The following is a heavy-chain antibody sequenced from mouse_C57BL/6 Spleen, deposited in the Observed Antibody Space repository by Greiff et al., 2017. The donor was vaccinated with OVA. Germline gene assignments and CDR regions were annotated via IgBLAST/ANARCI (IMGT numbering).Heavy chain of an antibody. CDR2: IDPANGNT. CDR1: GFNIKNTY. CDR3: ARASYYYGTSWFAY. J-gene: IGHJ3*01. Sequence: VQLKESVAELVRPGASVKLSCTASGFNIKNTYMHWVKQRPEQGLEWIGRIDPANGNTKYAPKFQGKATITADTSSNTACLQLSSLTSEDTAIYYCARASYYYGTSWFAYWGQGTLVTVSA. V-gene: IGHV14-3*01. D-gene: IGHD1-1*01.